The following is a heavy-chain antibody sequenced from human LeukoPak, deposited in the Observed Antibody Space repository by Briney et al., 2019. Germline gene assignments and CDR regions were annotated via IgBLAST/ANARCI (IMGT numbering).Heavy chain of an antibody. Sequence: GASVNVSCKASGYTFTSYGISWVRQAPGQGLEWMGWISADNGNTNYAQKLQGRVTMTTDTSTSTAYMELRSVRSDDTAVYYCARVVGGLRFLEWPQRHWFDPWGQGTLVTVSS. CDR2: ISADNGNT. V-gene: IGHV1-18*01. CDR1: GYTFTSYG. D-gene: IGHD3-3*01. CDR3: ARVVGGLRFLEWPQRHWFDP. J-gene: IGHJ5*02.